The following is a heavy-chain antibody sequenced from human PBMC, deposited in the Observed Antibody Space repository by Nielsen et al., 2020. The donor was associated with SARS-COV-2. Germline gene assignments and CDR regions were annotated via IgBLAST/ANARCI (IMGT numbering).Heavy chain of an antibody. CDR3: ARADGSYYYGMDV. V-gene: IGHV4-61*02. J-gene: IGHJ6*02. D-gene: IGHD2-15*01. CDR2: IYTSGST. Sequence: SETLSLTCTVSGGSISSGSYYWSWIRQPAGKGLEWIGRIYTSGSTNYNPSLKSRVTISVDTSKNQFSLKLSSVTAADTAVYYCARADGSYYYGMDVWGQGTTVTVSS. CDR1: GGSISSGSYY.